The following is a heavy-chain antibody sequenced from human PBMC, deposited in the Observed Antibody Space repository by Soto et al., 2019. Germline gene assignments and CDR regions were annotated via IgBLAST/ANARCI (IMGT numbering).Heavy chain of an antibody. D-gene: IGHD3-22*01. J-gene: IGHJ2*01. CDR2: IYYSGST. CDR3: ARDRNYYDSSGYYYHYWYFDL. CDR1: GGSISSGGYY. V-gene: IGHV4-31*03. Sequence: SETLSLTCTVSGGSISSGGYYWSWIRQHPGKGLEWIGYIYYSGSTYYNPSLKSRVTISVDTSKNQFSLKLSSVTAADTAVYYCARDRNYYDSSGYYYHYWYFDLWGRGTLVTVSS.